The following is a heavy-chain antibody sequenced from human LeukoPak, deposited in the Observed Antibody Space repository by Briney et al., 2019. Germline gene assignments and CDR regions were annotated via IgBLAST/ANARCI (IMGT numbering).Heavy chain of an antibody. CDR1: GFTFSNYW. CDR3: ARVRYCSTTSCTKAYFDS. Sequence: GGSLRLSCAASGFTFSNYWMHWVRQVPGKGLVWVSRIDDDGSDTTYADSVKGRFTISRDNAKSTLYLQMNSLRVEDMAVYYCARVRYCSTTSCTKAYFDSWGQGTLVTVSS. V-gene: IGHV3-74*01. D-gene: IGHD2-2*01. CDR2: IDDDGSDT. J-gene: IGHJ4*02.